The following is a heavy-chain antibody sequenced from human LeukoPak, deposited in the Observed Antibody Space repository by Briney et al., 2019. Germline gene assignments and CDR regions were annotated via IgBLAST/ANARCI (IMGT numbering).Heavy chain of an antibody. CDR1: GVTFSGYS. CDR2: ITATSLHI. D-gene: IGHD6-13*01. V-gene: IGHV3-21*04. J-gene: IGHJ5*02. CDR3: AKEGYSSSWYWFDP. Sequence: GGSLRLSCAASGVTFSGYSMNWVRQAPGKGLEWVSAITATSLHIYYADSVKGRFTISRDNAKNSLYLQMNSLRAEDTAVYYCAKEGYSSSWYWFDPWGQGTLVTVSS.